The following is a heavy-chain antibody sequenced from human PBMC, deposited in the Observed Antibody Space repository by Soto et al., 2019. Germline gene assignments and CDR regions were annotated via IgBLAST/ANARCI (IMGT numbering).Heavy chain of an antibody. D-gene: IGHD3-10*01. Sequence: QVQLQQWGAGLLKPSETLSLTCAVYGGSFSGYYWSWIRQPPGKGLEWIGEINHSGSTNYNPSLKSRVTISVDTSKNQFSLKLSSVTAADTAVYYCARGKTFYGSGNYYMDVWGKGTTVTVSS. CDR1: GGSFSGYY. J-gene: IGHJ6*03. V-gene: IGHV4-34*01. CDR2: INHSGST. CDR3: ARGKTFYGSGNYYMDV.